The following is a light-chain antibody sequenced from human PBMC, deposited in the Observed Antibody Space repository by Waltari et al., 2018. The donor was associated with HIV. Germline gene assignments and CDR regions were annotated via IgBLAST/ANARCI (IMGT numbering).Light chain of an antibody. CDR2: SHN. V-gene: IGLV1-44*01. CDR3: AAWDDSLNGWV. J-gene: IGLJ3*02. CDR1: SSNIGSTT. Sequence: QSVLTQPPSASGTPGQRVTISCSGSSSNIGSTTVNWYQQLPGTAPKLLIYSHNQRPSGVPDRFSGSKSGTSVSLAISGLQSEDDTDYYCAAWDDSLNGWVFGGGTKLTVL.